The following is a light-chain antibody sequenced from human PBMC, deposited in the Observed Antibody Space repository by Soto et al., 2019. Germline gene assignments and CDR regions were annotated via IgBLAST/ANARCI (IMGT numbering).Light chain of an antibody. CDR1: SSNIGSNY. J-gene: IGLJ3*02. V-gene: IGLV1-47*01. CDR2: RNN. CDR3: AAWDDSLSGVV. Sequence: QTVVTQPPSASGTPGQRVTISCSGSSSNIGSNYVYWYQQLPGTAPKLLNYRNNQRPSGVPDRFSGSKSGTSASLAISGLRSEDEANYYCAAWDDSLSGVVFGGGTKLTVL.